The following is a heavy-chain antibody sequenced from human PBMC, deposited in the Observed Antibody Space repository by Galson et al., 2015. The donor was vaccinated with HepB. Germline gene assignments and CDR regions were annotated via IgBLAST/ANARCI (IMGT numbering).Heavy chain of an antibody. CDR2: IKQDGSEK. J-gene: IGHJ4*02. D-gene: IGHD6-13*01. CDR1: GFTFSSYW. Sequence: SLRLSCAASGFTFSSYWMSWVRQAPGKGLEWVANIKQDGSEKYYVDSVKGRFTISRDNAKNSLYLQMNSLRAEDTAVYYCARDWRIAAAGVDYWGQGTLVTVSS. V-gene: IGHV3-7*03. CDR3: ARDWRIAAAGVDY.